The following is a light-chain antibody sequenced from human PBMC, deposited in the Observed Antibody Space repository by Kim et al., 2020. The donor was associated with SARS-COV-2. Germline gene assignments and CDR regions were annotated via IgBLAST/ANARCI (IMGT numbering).Light chain of an antibody. Sequence: DIQMTQSPSTLSASVGDRVTITCRASRSISRRLAWYQQKPGKAPKLLIYDASSLESGVPSTFSGGGSGTEFTLTISSLQPDDFATYYCQQYNDYWTFGQGTKVDIK. V-gene: IGKV1-5*01. CDR2: DAS. CDR3: QQYNDYWT. J-gene: IGKJ1*01. CDR1: RSISRR.